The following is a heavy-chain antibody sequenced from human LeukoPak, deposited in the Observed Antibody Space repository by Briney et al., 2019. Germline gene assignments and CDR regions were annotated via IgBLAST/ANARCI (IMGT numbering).Heavy chain of an antibody. CDR2: IYTSGST. V-gene: IGHV4-4*07. Sequence: SETLSLTCTVSGGSISHYYWSWIRQPAGKGLEWIGHIYTSGSTNYNPSLKSRVTMSVDTSKNQFSLNLSSVTAADTAVYYCARGGVDWTFDYWGQGTLVTVSS. D-gene: IGHD3-9*01. J-gene: IGHJ4*02. CDR1: GGSISHYY. CDR3: ARGGVDWTFDY.